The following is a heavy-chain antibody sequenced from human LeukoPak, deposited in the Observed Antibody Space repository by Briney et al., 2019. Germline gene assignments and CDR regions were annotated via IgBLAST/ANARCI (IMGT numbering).Heavy chain of an antibody. D-gene: IGHD5-12*01. CDR1: GGSFSGYY. Sequence: SETLSLTCAVYGGSFSGYYWSWIRQPPGKGLEWIGEINHSGSTNYNPSLKSRVTISVDTSKNQFSLKLSSVTAADTAVYYCARGPAYSGYDYDFDYWGQGTLVTVSS. J-gene: IGHJ4*02. CDR2: INHSGST. CDR3: ARGPAYSGYDYDFDY. V-gene: IGHV4-34*01.